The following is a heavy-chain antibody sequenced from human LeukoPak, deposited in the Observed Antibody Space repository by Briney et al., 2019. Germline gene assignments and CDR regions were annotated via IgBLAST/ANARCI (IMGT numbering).Heavy chain of an antibody. D-gene: IGHD4-17*01. V-gene: IGHV3-30*02. CDR1: GFTFSSYG. Sequence: PGGSLRLSCAASGFTFSSYGMHWVRQAPGKGLEWVAFIRYDGSNKYYADSVKGRFTISRDNSKNTLYLQMNSLRAEDTAVYYCARGLRSDYGEQYFDYWGQGTLVTVSS. CDR3: ARGLRSDYGEQYFDY. CDR2: IRYDGSNK. J-gene: IGHJ4*02.